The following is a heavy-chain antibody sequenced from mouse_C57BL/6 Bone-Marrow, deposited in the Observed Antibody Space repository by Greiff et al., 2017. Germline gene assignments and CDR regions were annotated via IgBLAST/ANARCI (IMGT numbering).Heavy chain of an antibody. CDR1: GYTFTSYW. D-gene: IGHD3-1*01. CDR3: AIKGGYGPYAMDY. V-gene: IGHV1-74*01. J-gene: IGHJ4*01. CDR2: IHPSDSDT. Sequence: VQLKQPGAELVKPGASVKVSCKASGYTFTSYWMHWVKQRPGQGLEWIGRIHPSDSDTNYNQKFKGKATLTVDKSSSTAYMQLSSLTSEDSAVYYCAIKGGYGPYAMDYWGQGTSGTVSS.